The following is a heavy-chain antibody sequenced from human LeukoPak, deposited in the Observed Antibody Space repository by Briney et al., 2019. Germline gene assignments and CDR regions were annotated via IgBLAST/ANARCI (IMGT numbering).Heavy chain of an antibody. CDR3: AKVISGWYGYDF. D-gene: IGHD6-19*01. Sequence: PGGSLRLSCAATGFTFDDFAMHWVRQAPGKGLEWVSLISAFDDITYYADPVRGRFTISRDNSKNSLYLQMNNLKIEDTAFYYCAKVISGWYGYDFWGQGTLVTVSS. J-gene: IGHJ4*02. V-gene: IGHV3-43*02. CDR1: GFTFDDFA. CDR2: ISAFDDIT.